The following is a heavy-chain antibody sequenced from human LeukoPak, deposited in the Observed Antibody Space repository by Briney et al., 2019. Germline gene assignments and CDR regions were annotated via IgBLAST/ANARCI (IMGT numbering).Heavy chain of an antibody. J-gene: IGHJ4*02. V-gene: IGHV4-34*01. CDR3: ARGGGYSYDYFDY. Sequence: SETLPLTCAVYGGSFSGYYWSWIRQPPGKGLEWIGEINHSGSTNYNPSLKSRVTISVDTSKNQFSLKLSSVTAADTAVYYCARGGGYSYDYFDYWGQGTLVTVSS. D-gene: IGHD5-18*01. CDR1: GGSFSGYY. CDR2: INHSGST.